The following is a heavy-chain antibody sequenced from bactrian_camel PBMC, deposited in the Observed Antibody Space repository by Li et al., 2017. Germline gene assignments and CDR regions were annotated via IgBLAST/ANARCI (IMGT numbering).Heavy chain of an antibody. V-gene: IGHV3S55*01. D-gene: IGHD5*01. J-gene: IGHJ4*01. CDR2: IGSAGST. CDR3: AASSSGGAWPKARAHTPSEYMY. CDR1: GYTTSSAC. Sequence: HVQLVESGGGSVRDGGSLTLSCAASGYTTSSACMGRFRQGPGKEREGVASIGSAGSTRYADSVKGRFTISKDNAKNTLYLQMSSLKPEDTATYYCAASSSGGAWPKARAHTPSEYMYWGQGTQVTVS.